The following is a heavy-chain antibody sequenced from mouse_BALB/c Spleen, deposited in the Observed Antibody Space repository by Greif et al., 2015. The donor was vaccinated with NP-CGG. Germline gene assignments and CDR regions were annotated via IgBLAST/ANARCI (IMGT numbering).Heavy chain of an antibody. CDR3: ARRLLYWCFDV. CDR1: DYTFSSYW. J-gene: IGHJ1*01. V-gene: IGHV1-9*01. Sequence: LVESGAELMKPGASVKISCTATDYTFSSYWIEWVKQRPGHGLEWIGEILPGSGSTNHNEKLKGKATLTADTSSNTAYMQLSSLTSEDSAVYYCARRLLYWCFDVWGAGTAVTVAS. CDR2: ILPGSGST.